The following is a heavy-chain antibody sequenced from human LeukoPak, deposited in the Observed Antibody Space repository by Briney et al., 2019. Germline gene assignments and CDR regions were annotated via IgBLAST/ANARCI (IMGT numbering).Heavy chain of an antibody. J-gene: IGHJ6*03. Sequence: ASVKVSCKASGYTFTSYGISWVRQAPGQGLEWMGWISAYNGNTNYAQKLQGRVTMTTDTSTSTAYMELRSLRSDDTAVYYCARQTMVRGGNPSYYYYYMDVWCKGTTVTVSS. CDR2: ISAYNGNT. V-gene: IGHV1-18*01. D-gene: IGHD3-10*01. CDR1: GYTFTSYG. CDR3: ARQTMVRGGNPSYYYYYMDV.